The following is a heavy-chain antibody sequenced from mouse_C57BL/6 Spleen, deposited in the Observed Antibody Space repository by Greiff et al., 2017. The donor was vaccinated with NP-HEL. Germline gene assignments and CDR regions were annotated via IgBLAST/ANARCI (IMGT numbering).Heavy chain of an antibody. CDR1: GYTFTDYY. CDR2: INPNNGGT. J-gene: IGHJ2*01. Sequence: VQLQQSGPELVKPGASVKISCKASGYTFTDYYMNWVKQSHGKSLEWIGDINPNNGGTSYNQKFKGKATFTVDKSSSTSYMELRSLTSEDSAVYYCARSYYGSSYVYWGQGTTLTVSS. V-gene: IGHV1-26*01. CDR3: ARSYYGSSYVY. D-gene: IGHD1-1*01.